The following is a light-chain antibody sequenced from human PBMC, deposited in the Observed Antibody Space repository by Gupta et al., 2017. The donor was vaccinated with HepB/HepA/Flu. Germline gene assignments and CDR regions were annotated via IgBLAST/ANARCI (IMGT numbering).Light chain of an antibody. CDR2: GDN. J-gene: IGLJ3*02. CDR3: QSLDTSLSGYWV. Sequence: SVLPQPPSVSVAPGQRHTIPCTGSSSNVGTQYGVHWYQHLPGTAPKLRVYGDNNRPSGGPDRFSGSKSGTSASLAITGLQAEDEADYYGQSLDTSLSGYWVFGGGTKLTVL. CDR1: SSNVGTQYG. V-gene: IGLV1-40*01.